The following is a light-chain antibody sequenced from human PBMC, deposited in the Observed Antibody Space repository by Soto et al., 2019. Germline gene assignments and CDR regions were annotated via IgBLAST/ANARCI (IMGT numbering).Light chain of an antibody. V-gene: IGKV3-15*01. Sequence: ELVFMHSPGTMSLSPGEIATLSFMSSQSVSSSYLAWYQQQPGQAPRLLIYAASTRATAVPDRFSGSGSGTEFTLTISSLQSEDFAVYYCQQYNNWPITFGQGTKVDI. CDR3: QQYNNWPIT. CDR1: QSVSSSY. CDR2: AAS. J-gene: IGKJ1*01.